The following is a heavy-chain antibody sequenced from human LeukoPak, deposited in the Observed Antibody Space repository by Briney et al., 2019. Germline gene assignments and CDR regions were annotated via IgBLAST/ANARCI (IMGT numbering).Heavy chain of an antibody. CDR2: ISGSSNTI. J-gene: IGHJ4*02. CDR3: AREPYSSGSYQVDY. D-gene: IGHD3-10*01. CDR1: GFPFSSYA. V-gene: IGHV3-48*01. Sequence: GSLRLPCAAPGFPFSSYAMSRVRQAPGKGLEWVSYISGSSNTIYYADSVKGRFTISRDNAKNSLYVQMNSLRADDTAVYYCAREPYSSGSYQVDYWGQGTPVTVSS.